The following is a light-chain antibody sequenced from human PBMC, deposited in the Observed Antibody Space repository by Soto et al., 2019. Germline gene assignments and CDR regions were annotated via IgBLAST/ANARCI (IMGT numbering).Light chain of an antibody. CDR2: GNS. CDR1: SSNIGAGYD. V-gene: IGLV1-40*01. Sequence: QSVLTQPPSVSGAPGQRVTISCTGGSSNIGAGYDVHWYQQLPGTSPKLLIYGNSNRPSGVPDRISGSRSGTSASLAITGLQAEDEADYYCQSYASSLSGWVFGGGTKLTVL. J-gene: IGLJ3*02. CDR3: QSYASSLSGWV.